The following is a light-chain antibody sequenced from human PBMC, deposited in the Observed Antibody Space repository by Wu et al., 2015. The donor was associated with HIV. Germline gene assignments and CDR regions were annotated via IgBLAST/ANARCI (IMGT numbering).Light chain of an antibody. CDR1: QDISSY. CDR3: QQYYNYPLT. CDR2: AAS. V-gene: IGKV1-8*01. Sequence: AIRMTQSPSSLSASKGDRVTITCQASQDISSYLAWYQQKPGKAPKLLISAASTLQSGVPSRFLGSGSGTDFSLTISCLQSEDFAIYYCQQYYNYPLTFGQGTKVEV. J-gene: IGKJ1*01.